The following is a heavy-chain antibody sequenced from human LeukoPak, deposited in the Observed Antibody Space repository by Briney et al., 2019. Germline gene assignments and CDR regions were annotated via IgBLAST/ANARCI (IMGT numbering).Heavy chain of an antibody. CDR2: IWYDGSNK. CDR3: ATRFYCSSASCSSLYYGMDV. J-gene: IGHJ6*02. CDR1: GFTFSTYG. V-gene: IGHV3-33*01. D-gene: IGHD2-2*01. Sequence: GGSLRLSCAASGFTFSTYGMHWVRQAPGKGLEWVAVIWYDGSNKYYADSVKGRFTISRDNSKSTLYLQMASLRAEDTAVYYCATRFYCSSASCSSLYYGMDVWGQGTTVTVSS.